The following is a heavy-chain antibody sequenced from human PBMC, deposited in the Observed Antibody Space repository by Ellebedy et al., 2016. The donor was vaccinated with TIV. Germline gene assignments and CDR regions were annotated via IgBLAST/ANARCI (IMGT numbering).Heavy chain of an antibody. Sequence: GESLKISCAASGFTFDDYGMSWVRQAPGKGLEWVSGINWNGGSTGYADSVKGRFTISRDNAKNSLYMQMKSLRAEETALYYCARREVGAAGTWDYWGQGTLVTVSS. D-gene: IGHD6-13*01. J-gene: IGHJ4*02. CDR1: GFTFDDYG. CDR3: ARREVGAAGTWDY. V-gene: IGHV3-20*04. CDR2: INWNGGST.